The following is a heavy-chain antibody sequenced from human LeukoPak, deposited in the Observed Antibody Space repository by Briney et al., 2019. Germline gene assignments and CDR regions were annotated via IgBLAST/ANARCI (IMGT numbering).Heavy chain of an antibody. J-gene: IGHJ4*02. V-gene: IGHV3-21*01. D-gene: IGHD5-18*01. CDR1: GIIITSYW. Sequence: PGGSLRLSCAASGIIITSYWMSWVRQTPGKGLEWVSSINSGSYIYYADSVKGRFTISRDNAKNSLSLQMNSLRAEDTAVYYCARGGGDRPIDYWGQGTLVTVSS. CDR2: INSGSYI. CDR3: ARGGGDRPIDY.